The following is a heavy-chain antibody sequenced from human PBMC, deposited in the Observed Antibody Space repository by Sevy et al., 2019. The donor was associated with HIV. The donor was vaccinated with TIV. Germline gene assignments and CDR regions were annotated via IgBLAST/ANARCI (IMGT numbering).Heavy chain of an antibody. J-gene: IGHJ3*02. Sequence: GGSLRLSCAASGFTFSSYGMHWVRQAPGKGLEWVSSISSSSSYIYYADSVKGRFTISRDNAKNSRYLQMNSLGAEDTAVYYCARDPGVGFDWLLSDAFDIWGQGTMVTVSS. D-gene: IGHD3-9*01. CDR1: GFTFSSYG. CDR2: ISSSSSYI. CDR3: ARDPGVGFDWLLSDAFDI. V-gene: IGHV3-21*01.